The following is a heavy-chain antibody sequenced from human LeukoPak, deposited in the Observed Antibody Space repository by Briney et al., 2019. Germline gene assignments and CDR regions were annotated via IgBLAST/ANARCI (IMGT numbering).Heavy chain of an antibody. CDR1: GFTFSSYW. Sequence: QPGGSLRLSCAASGFTFSSYWMSWVRQAPGKGLEWVANIKQDGSEKYYVDSVKGRFTISRDNAKNSLCLQMNSLRAEDTAVYYCARVWITVVTTKGFDYWGQGTLVTVSS. J-gene: IGHJ4*02. D-gene: IGHD4-23*01. CDR2: IKQDGSEK. CDR3: ARVWITVVTTKGFDY. V-gene: IGHV3-7*01.